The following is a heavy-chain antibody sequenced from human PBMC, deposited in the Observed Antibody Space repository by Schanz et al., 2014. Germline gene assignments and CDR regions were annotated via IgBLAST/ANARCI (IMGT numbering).Heavy chain of an antibody. J-gene: IGHJ6*02. Sequence: EVQLAESGGGLIQPGGSLRLSCVVSGFSVSNTYMHWVRQPPGKGLEWVSVINSAGTTYYADSVKGRFTFSRDNAKGSVYLQMNSLRAEDTAVYYCARGHYGLDVWGPGTSVTVSS. CDR2: INSAGTT. D-gene: IGHD3-10*01. CDR3: ARGHYGLDV. V-gene: IGHV3-53*01. CDR1: GFSVSNTY.